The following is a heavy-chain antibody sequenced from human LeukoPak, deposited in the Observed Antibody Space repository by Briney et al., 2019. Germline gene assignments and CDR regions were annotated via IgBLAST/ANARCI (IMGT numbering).Heavy chain of an antibody. CDR2: IKQDGSEK. D-gene: IGHD3-3*01. CDR1: GFTFSSYW. Sequence: GGSLRLSCAASGFTFSSYWMSWVRQAPGKGLEWVANIKQDGSEKYYVDSVKGRFTISRDNAKNSLYLQMNSLRAEDTAVYYCARQGVTNYDFWSRYYYYYMDVWGKGTTVTVSS. CDR3: ARQGVTNYDFWSRYYYYYMDV. V-gene: IGHV3-7*01. J-gene: IGHJ6*03.